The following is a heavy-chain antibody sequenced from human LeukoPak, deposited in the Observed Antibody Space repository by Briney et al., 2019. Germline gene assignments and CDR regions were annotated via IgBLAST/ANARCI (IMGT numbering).Heavy chain of an antibody. CDR2: VSGGGGST. CDR3: AKDLDIVATITGN. D-gene: IGHD5-12*01. J-gene: IGHJ4*02. Sequence: PGGSLRLSCAASGFTLSSYAMSWVRQAPGKGLEWVSGVSGGGGSTYYADSVKGRFTISRDNSKNTLYLQMNSLRAEDTAVYYCAKDLDIVATITGNWCQGTLVTVSS. CDR1: GFTLSSYA. V-gene: IGHV3-23*01.